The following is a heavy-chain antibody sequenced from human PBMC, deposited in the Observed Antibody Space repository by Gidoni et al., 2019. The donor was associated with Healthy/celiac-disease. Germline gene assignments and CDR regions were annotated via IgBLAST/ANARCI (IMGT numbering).Heavy chain of an antibody. CDR2: ISGSGGST. D-gene: IGHD3-9*01. J-gene: IGHJ6*02. Sequence: LFASGRALFPPVACVRSACKGAGLALSRDARGCGRMAQRKGLGWVAAISGSGGSTYYADSGKGWITIARDNYKNTKYLQMSSLRGEETAVYYCAKDGGLESYDDILTGSTYYYYYGMDVWGQGTTVTVSS. CDR1: GLALSRDA. V-gene: IGHV3-23*01. CDR3: AKDGGLESYDDILTGSTYYYYYGMDV.